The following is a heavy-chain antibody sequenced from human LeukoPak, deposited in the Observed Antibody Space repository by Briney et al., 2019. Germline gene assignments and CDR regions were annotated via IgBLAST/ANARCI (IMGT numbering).Heavy chain of an antibody. Sequence: GGSLRLSCAASGFTFSDYAMSWVRQAPGKGLEWVSSISYSGGSTYYADSVKGRFTISRDNFKNTVYLQMNSLRAEDTAVYYCAKPITIFGVAKYYFDYWGQGTLVTVSS. CDR1: GFTFSDYA. CDR3: AKPITIFGVAKYYFDY. CDR2: ISYSGGST. V-gene: IGHV3-23*01. D-gene: IGHD3-3*01. J-gene: IGHJ4*02.